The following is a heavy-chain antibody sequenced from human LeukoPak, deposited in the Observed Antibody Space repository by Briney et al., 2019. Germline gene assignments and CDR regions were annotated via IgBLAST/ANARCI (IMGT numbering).Heavy chain of an antibody. D-gene: IGHD3-10*01. J-gene: IGHJ4*02. CDR1: GFTVSSNY. Sequence: GGSLRLSCAASGFTVSSNYMSWVRQAPGKGLEWVSVIYSGGSTYYADSVKGRFTISRDNSKNTLYLQMNSLGAEDTAVYYCATFPHVRGPDYWGQGTLVTVSS. V-gene: IGHV3-66*01. CDR2: IYSGGST. CDR3: ATFPHVRGPDY.